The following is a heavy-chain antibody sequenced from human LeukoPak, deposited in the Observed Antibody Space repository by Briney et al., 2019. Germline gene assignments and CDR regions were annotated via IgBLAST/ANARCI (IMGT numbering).Heavy chain of an antibody. CDR2: VYFNGDT. V-gene: IGHV4-38-2*02. Sequence: SETLSLTCTVSGYSISSGYYWAWIRQAPGKGPEWIGSVYFNGDTKYTPSLKSRVNIFVDTSRNQFSLRLTSVTAADTAVYYCARPLDAFTNAFDYWGHGVLVTVSS. D-gene: IGHD2-8*01. CDR1: GYSISSGYY. J-gene: IGHJ5*01. CDR3: ARPLDAFTNAFDY.